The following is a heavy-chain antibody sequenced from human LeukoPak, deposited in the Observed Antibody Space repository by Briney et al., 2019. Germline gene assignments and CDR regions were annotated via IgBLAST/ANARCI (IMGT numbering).Heavy chain of an antibody. D-gene: IGHD6-6*01. CDR3: ARGDSSSSQYFQH. J-gene: IGHJ1*01. Sequence: ASVKVSCKASGYTFTGYYMHWVRQAPGQGLEWMGWINPNSGGTNYAQKFQGRVTMTRDTSISTAYMELSRLRSDDTAVYYCARGDSSSSQYFQHWGQGTLVTVSS. CDR2: INPNSGGT. V-gene: IGHV1-2*02. CDR1: GYTFTGYY.